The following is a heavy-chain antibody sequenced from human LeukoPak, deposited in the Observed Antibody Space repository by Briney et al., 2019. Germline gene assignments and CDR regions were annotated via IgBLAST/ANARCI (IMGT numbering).Heavy chain of an antibody. J-gene: IGHJ3*02. D-gene: IGHD1-26*01. Sequence: GGSLRLSCAASGFTFSGYAMSWVRQAPGKGLEWVSAISGSGGSTYYADSVKGRFTISRDNSKNTLYLQMNSLRAEDTAVYYCAKGDQASGSYPLGAFDIWGQGTMVTVSS. CDR1: GFTFSGYA. CDR2: ISGSGGST. CDR3: AKGDQASGSYPLGAFDI. V-gene: IGHV3-23*01.